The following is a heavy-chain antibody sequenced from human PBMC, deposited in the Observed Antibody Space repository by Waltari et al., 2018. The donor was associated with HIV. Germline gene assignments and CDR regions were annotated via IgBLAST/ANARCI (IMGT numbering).Heavy chain of an antibody. CDR1: GVSDSTNY. D-gene: IGHD5-18*01. V-gene: IGHV3-66*02. Sequence: ESQLVESGGGLVYPGASLRLSCDASGVSDSTNYRTWVRQAPGRGLDCVSILYSGGSTYYADSVRGRFTISRDNSKNTLYLQMNSLRPEDTAVYYCARVGGYSYGHWYWGQGTLVTVSS. CDR3: ARVGGYSYGHWY. CDR2: LYSGGST. J-gene: IGHJ4*02.